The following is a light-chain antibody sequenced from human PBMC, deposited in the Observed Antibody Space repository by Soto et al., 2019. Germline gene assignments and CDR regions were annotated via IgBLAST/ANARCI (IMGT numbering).Light chain of an antibody. J-gene: IGLJ3*02. V-gene: IGLV2-14*01. Sequence: QSVLTQPASVSGSPGQTITISCTGSSSDVGGHNYVSWFQHLPGKAPKLMISEVSNRPSGVSNRFSGSKSGNTASLTVSELQADDEADYYCSSYTATNTWVFGGGTKLTVL. CDR1: SSDVGGHNY. CDR2: EVS. CDR3: SSYTATNTWV.